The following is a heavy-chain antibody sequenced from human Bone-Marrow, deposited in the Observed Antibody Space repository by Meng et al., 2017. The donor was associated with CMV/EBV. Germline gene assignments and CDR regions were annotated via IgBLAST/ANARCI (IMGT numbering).Heavy chain of an antibody. CDR3: ARGLGI. CDR2: INHSGST. J-gene: IGHJ4*02. CDR1: GGSFSGYY. Sequence: GSLRLSCAVYGGSFSGYYWSWIRQPPGKGLEWIGEINHSGSTNYNPSLKSRVTISVDTSKNQFSLKLSSVTAADTAVYYCARGLGIWGQGTLVTVPS. D-gene: IGHD3-16*01. V-gene: IGHV4-34*01.